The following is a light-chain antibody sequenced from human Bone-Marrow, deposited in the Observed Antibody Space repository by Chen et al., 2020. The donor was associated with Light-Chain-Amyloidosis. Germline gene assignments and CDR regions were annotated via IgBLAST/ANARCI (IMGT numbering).Light chain of an antibody. CDR3: QSYQGSSQGV. J-gene: IGLJ3*02. CDR1: SGSIATNY. V-gene: IGLV6-57*01. Sequence: NFMLTQPHSVSASPGTTVIISCTRSSGSIATNYVQWYQQRPGSSPTTLIYEDDHRPSGVPDRFSGSIDRSSNSAALTISGLKTEDEADYYCQSYQGSSQGVFGGGTKLTVL. CDR2: EDD.